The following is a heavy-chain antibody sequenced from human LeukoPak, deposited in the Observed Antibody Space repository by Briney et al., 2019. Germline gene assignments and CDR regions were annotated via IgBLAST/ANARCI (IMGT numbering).Heavy chain of an antibody. J-gene: IGHJ4*02. Sequence: GGSLRLSCAASGFTFNTYAMHWVRQAPGKGLEWVSGISRDSGSINYADFVKGRFTSSRDNSKNTLYLQMNSLGVDDTAVYFCAKGSTRSVAVTGAVDSWGQGTLVTVSS. CDR1: GFTFNTYA. V-gene: IGHV3-23*01. CDR3: AKGSTRSVAVTGAVDS. D-gene: IGHD6-19*01. CDR2: ISRDSGSI.